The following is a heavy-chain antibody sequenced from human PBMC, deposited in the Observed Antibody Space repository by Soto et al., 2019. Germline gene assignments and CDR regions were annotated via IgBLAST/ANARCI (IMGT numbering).Heavy chain of an antibody. CDR3: ETLRDYGDYEGY. CDR2: IYYSGST. Sequence: SETLSLTCTVSGGSISSGGYYWSWIRQHPGKGLEWIGYIYYSGSTYYNPSLKSRVTISVDTSKNQFSLKLSSVTAADTAVYYCETLRDYGDYEGYWGQGTMVTVYS. J-gene: IGHJ4*02. CDR1: GGSISSGGYY. D-gene: IGHD4-17*01. V-gene: IGHV4-31*03.